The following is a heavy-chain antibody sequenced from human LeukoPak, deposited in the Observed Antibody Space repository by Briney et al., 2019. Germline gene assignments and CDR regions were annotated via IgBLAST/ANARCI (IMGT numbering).Heavy chain of an antibody. CDR3: ARDSVYCSGGSCYSFDY. CDR1: GFTFSSYS. V-gene: IGHV3-21*01. D-gene: IGHD2-15*01. J-gene: IGHJ4*02. Sequence: GGSLRLSCAASGFTFSSYSMNWVRQAPGKGLDWVSAIISSSSSIYSPDSVKGRFTISRDNAKNSLYLQMNSLRAEDTAVYYCARDSVYCSGGSCYSFDYWGQGTLVTVSS. CDR2: IISSSSSI.